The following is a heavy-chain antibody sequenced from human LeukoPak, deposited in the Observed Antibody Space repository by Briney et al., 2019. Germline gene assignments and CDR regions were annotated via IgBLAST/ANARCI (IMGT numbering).Heavy chain of an antibody. CDR3: ARGRSGDSSEGMDY. CDR1: GGSFSGYY. J-gene: IGHJ4*02. V-gene: IGHV4-34*01. Sequence: PSETLSLTCAVNGGSFSGYYWSWIRQPPGKGREWIGEINHSVSTNYNPSLKSRVTISVDTSKNQFSLKLSSVTAADTAVYYCARGRSGDSSEGMDYWGQGTLVTVSS. D-gene: IGHD3-22*01. CDR2: INHSVST.